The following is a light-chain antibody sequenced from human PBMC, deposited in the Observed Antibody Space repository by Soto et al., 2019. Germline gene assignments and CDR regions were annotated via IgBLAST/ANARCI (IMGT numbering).Light chain of an antibody. CDR3: QEWDSTLDQWI. J-gene: IGLJ2*01. Sequence: SYELTQPHSVSVAPGQTATITCGGSNIGSKSVHWYQQRPGQAPVLVVYDDRDRPSGIPDRFSGSNSGNTATLTISRVEVGDEADYHCQEWDSTLDQWIFGGGTKLTVL. CDR1: NIGSKS. CDR2: DDR. V-gene: IGLV3-21*02.